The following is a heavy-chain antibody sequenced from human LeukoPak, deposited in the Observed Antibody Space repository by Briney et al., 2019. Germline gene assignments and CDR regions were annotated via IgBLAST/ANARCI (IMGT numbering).Heavy chain of an antibody. CDR1: GGSISSSYSY. V-gene: IGHV4-39*07. CDR3: AKSSGYGLVDI. J-gene: IGHJ3*02. D-gene: IGHD3-22*01. Sequence: SETLSLTCTVSGGSISSSYSYWGWIRPPPGKGLEWIGNIYYSGSTYYNPSLKSRVTISVDTCKNHFSLKLNSVTAAHTAVYYCAKSSGYGLVDIWGQGTMVTVSS. CDR2: IYYSGST.